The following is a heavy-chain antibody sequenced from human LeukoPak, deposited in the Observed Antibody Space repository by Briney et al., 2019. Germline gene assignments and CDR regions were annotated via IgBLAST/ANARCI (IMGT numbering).Heavy chain of an antibody. V-gene: IGHV1-18*01. J-gene: IGHJ3*02. CDR1: GYTFTSYG. Sequence: GSVKVSCKASGYTFTSYGITWVRQAPGQGPEWMGWISGYNANANYAENLQGRVTMTTDTSTSTVYMELRSLRSDDTAVYYCARDTHRTSDAFDIWGQGTMVTVSS. CDR3: ARDTHRTSDAFDI. CDR2: ISGYNANA.